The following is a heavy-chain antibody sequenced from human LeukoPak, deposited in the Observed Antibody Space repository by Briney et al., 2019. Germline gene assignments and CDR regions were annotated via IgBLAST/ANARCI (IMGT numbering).Heavy chain of an antibody. CDR2: INPSGGST. V-gene: IGHV1-46*01. CDR1: GYTFTSYY. J-gene: IGHJ4*02. D-gene: IGHD3-10*01. CDR3: ARDHEYYYGSGSYYPGGCDY. Sequence: ASVKVSCKASGYTFTSYYMHWVRQAPGQALEWMGIINPSGGSTSYAQKFQGRVTMTRDTSTSTVYMELRSLRSEDTAVYYCARDHEYYYGSGSYYPGGCDYWGQGTLVTVSS.